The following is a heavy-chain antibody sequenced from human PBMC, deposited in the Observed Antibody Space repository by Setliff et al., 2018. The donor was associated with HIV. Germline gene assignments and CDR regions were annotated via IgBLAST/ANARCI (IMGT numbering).Heavy chain of an antibody. J-gene: IGHJ6*02. Sequence: PGGSLRLSCAASGFTFEDYGMSWVRQVPGKGLEWVSGMSWSGGGTGYADSVKGRFTISRDDAKNTRYLQMKSLRAEDTAVYYCTRELNGHTSSHYYFGLDVWGQGTTVTVSS. CDR2: MSWSGGGT. V-gene: IGHV3-20*04. CDR1: GFTFEDYG. D-gene: IGHD6-6*01. CDR3: TRELNGHTSSHYYFGLDV.